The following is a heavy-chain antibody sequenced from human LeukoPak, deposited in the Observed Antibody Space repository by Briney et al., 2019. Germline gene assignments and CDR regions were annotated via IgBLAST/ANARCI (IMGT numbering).Heavy chain of an antibody. CDR2: ISGSGGST. Sequence: PGGSLRLSCAASGFTFSSYAMSWVRQAPGKGLEWVSAISGSGGSTYYADSVKGRFTISRDNSKNTLYLQMNSLRAEHTAVYYCAKLGVVVTLSPYYFDYWGQGTLVTVSS. J-gene: IGHJ4*02. CDR3: AKLGVVVTLSPYYFDY. D-gene: IGHD2-21*02. CDR1: GFTFSSYA. V-gene: IGHV3-23*01.